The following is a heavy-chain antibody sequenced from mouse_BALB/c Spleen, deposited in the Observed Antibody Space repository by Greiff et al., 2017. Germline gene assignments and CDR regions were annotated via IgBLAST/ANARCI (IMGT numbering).Heavy chain of an antibody. Sequence: EVQLQESGPSLVKPSQTLSLTCSVTGDSITSGYWNWIRKFPGNKLEYMGYISYSGSTYYNPSLKSRISITRDTSKNQDYLQLNSVTTEDTATYYCARYYGNYVPCAYWGQGTLVTVSA. CDR1: GDSITSGY. CDR3: ARYYGNYVPCAY. D-gene: IGHD2-1*01. J-gene: IGHJ3*01. V-gene: IGHV3-8*02. CDR2: ISYSGST.